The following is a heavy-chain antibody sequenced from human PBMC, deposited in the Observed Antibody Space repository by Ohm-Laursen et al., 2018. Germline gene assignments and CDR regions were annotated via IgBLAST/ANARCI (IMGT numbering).Heavy chain of an antibody. CDR2: FSYDGSDK. Sequence: RSLRLSCAASGFTFSDCGMHWVRQTPGKGLEWVAVFSYDGSDKHYADSVKGRFTISRDNSKNTLDLQMNSLKPEDTAVYYCVKESSTGYYRTADYWGQGTLVTASS. CDR3: VKESSTGYYRTADY. CDR1: GFTFSDCG. D-gene: IGHD3-9*01. V-gene: IGHV3-30*18. J-gene: IGHJ4*02.